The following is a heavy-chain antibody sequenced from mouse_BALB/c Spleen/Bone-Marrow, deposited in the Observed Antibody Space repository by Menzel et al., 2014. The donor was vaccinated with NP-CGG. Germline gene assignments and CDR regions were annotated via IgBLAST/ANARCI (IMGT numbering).Heavy chain of an antibody. CDR3: ARRGYAMDY. J-gene: IGHJ4*01. CDR1: GYTFTSYW. Sequence: VKLMESGAELAKPGASVKMSCKASGYTFTSYWMHWVKQRPGQGLEWIGYINPSTGYTEYSQKFKDKATLTADKSSSTAYMQLSSLTSEDSAVYYCARRGYAMDYWGQGTSVTVSS. CDR2: INPSTGYT. V-gene: IGHV1-7*01.